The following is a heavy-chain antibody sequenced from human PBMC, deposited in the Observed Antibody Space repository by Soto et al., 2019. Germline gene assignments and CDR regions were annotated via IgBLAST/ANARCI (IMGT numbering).Heavy chain of an antibody. CDR2: ISYDGSNK. J-gene: IGHJ4*02. D-gene: IGHD5-18*01. Sequence: GGSLRLSCAASGFTFSSYAMHWVRQAPGKGLEWVAVISYDGSNKYYADSVKGRFTISRDNSKNTLYLQMNSLRAEDTAVYYCARDREGYSYGSESYYFDYWGQGTLVTVSS. V-gene: IGHV3-30-3*01. CDR3: ARDREGYSYGSESYYFDY. CDR1: GFTFSSYA.